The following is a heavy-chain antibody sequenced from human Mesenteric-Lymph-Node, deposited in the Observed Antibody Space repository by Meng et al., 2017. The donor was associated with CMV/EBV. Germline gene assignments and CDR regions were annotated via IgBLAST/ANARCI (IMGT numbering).Heavy chain of an antibody. V-gene: IGHV3-11*01. CDR2: ISSSGSTI. CDR3: ARDGSARWELHGIGGMDV. CDR1: GFTFSDYY. Sequence: GGSLRLSCAASGFTFSDYYMSWIRQAPGKGLEWVSYISSSGSTIYYADSVKGRFTISRDNAKNSLYLQMNSLRAEDTAVYYCARDGSARWELHGIGGMDVWGQGTTVTVSS. J-gene: IGHJ6*02. D-gene: IGHD1-26*01.